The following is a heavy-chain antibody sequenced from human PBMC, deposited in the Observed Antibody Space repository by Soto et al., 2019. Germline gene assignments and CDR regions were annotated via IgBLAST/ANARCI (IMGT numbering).Heavy chain of an antibody. V-gene: IGHV4-39*01. Sequence: SETLSLTCTVSGGSISSSSYYWGWIRQPPGKGLEWIGSIYYSGSTYYNPSLKSRVTISVDTSKNQFSLKLSSVTAADTAVYYCASGSWTSGYNWFDPWGQGTLVTVSS. CDR1: GGSISSSSYY. J-gene: IGHJ5*02. D-gene: IGHD1-26*01. CDR3: ASGSWTSGYNWFDP. CDR2: IYYSGST.